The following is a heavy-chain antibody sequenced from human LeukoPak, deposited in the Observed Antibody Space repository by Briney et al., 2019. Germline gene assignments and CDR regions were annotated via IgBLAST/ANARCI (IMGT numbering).Heavy chain of an antibody. J-gene: IGHJ5*02. V-gene: IGHV4-4*07. CDR2: IYTSGST. CDR3: ARVLDCSSTSCYHQSNWFDP. CDR1: GGSISSYY. D-gene: IGHD2-2*01. Sequence: SETLSLTCTVSGGSISSYYWSWIRQPAGKGLEWIGRIYTSGSTNYNPSLKSRVTVSVDTSKNQFSLKLSSVTAADTAVYYCARVLDCSSTSCYHQSNWFDPWGQGTLVTVSS.